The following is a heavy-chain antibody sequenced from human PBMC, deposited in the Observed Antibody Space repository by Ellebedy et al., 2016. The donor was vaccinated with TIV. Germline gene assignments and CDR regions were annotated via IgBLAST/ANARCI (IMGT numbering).Heavy chain of an antibody. CDR1: GGSFSSSSSY. D-gene: IGHD3-10*01. CDR3: ARGLPRLDGSGTPYWYFDL. CDR2: VHYSGSA. J-gene: IGHJ2*01. V-gene: IGHV4-39*07. Sequence: MPSETLSLTCTVSGGSFSSSSSYWGWIRQSPGKGLEWIGSVHYSGSALNNPSLKSRVTTSIDTSKNQFSLRLSSVTAAATAVYYCARGLPRLDGSGTPYWYFDLWGRGTLVIVSS.